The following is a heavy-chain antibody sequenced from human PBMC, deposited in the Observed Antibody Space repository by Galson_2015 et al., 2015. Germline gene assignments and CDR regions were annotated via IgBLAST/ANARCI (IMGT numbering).Heavy chain of an antibody. D-gene: IGHD3-9*01. CDR3: ARANYDILTGYYQGGFDY. CDR2: IYYSGST. Sequence: ETLSLICTVSGGSVSSGSYYWSWIRQPPGQGLEWIGYIYYSGSTNYNPSLKSRVTISVDTSKNQFSLKLSSVTAADTAVYYCARANYDILTGYYQGGFDYWGQGTLVTVSS. V-gene: IGHV4-61*01. CDR1: GGSVSSGSYY. J-gene: IGHJ4*02.